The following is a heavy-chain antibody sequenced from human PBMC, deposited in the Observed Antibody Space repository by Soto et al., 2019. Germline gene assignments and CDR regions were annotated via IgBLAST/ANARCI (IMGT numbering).Heavy chain of an antibody. CDR2: IIPIFGTA. Sequence: QVQLVQSGAEVKKPGSSVKVSCKASGGTFSSYAISWVRQAPGQGLEWMGGIIPIFGTANYAQKFQGRVTITEDESTSTAYMELSSLRSEDTAVYYCARGGRPNYYDSSGYYYQYAFDIWGQGTMVTVSS. CDR1: GGTFSSYA. V-gene: IGHV1-69*01. D-gene: IGHD3-22*01. J-gene: IGHJ3*02. CDR3: ARGGRPNYYDSSGYYYQYAFDI.